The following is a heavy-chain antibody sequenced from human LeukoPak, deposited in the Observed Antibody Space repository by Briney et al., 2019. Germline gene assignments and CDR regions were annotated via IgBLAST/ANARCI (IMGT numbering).Heavy chain of an antibody. CDR1: GGTFSSYA. Sequence: SVKVSCKASGGTFSSYAISWVRQAPGQGLEWMGGIIPIFGTANYAQKFQGRVTITADESTSTAYMELSSLRSEDTAVYYCARARSSTVRGVSNWFDPWGQGTLVTVSS. D-gene: IGHD3-10*01. CDR2: IIPIFGTA. V-gene: IGHV1-69*13. J-gene: IGHJ5*02. CDR3: ARARSSTVRGVSNWFDP.